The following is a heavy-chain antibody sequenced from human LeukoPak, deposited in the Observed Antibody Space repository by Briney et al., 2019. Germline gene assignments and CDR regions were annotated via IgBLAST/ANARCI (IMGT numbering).Heavy chain of an antibody. CDR3: ARSVVDYSDAFDL. V-gene: IGHV3-48*03. Sequence: PGGSLRLSCAAFGFTFSSCEMNWVRQAPGKGLEWLSYINSGGSAIYYADSVKGRFTISRDNAKNSLYLQMNSLRAEDTAVYYCARSVVDYSDAFDLWGQGTMVTVSS. CDR2: INSGGSAI. D-gene: IGHD2-15*01. J-gene: IGHJ3*01. CDR1: GFTFSSCE.